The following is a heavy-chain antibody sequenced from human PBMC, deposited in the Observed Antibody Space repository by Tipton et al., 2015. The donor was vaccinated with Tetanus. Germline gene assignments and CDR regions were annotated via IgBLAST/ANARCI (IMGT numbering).Heavy chain of an antibody. CDR1: GGSFSGYY. Sequence: TLSLTCAVYGGSFSGYYWSWIRQPPGKGLEWIGEINHSGSTNYNPSLKSRVTISVDTSKNQFSLKLSSVTAADTAVYYCARGPGNCSGGSCCSVGHWFGPWGQGTLVTVSS. CDR3: ARGPGNCSGGSCCSVGHWFGP. CDR2: INHSGST. J-gene: IGHJ5*02. D-gene: IGHD2-15*01. V-gene: IGHV4-34*01.